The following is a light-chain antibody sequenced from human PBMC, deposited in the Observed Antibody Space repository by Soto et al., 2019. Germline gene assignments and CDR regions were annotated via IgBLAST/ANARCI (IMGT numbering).Light chain of an antibody. CDR1: QSVSSN. V-gene: IGKV3-15*01. CDR3: QQYNNWPPVFT. Sequence: ETMMTQSPDTLSVSPGERATLSCRASQSVSSNLAWYQQKPGQAPRLLIYGASTRATGIPARFSGSGSGTEFTLTISSLQSEDFAVYYCQQYNNWPPVFTFGPGTKVDIK. CDR2: GAS. J-gene: IGKJ3*01.